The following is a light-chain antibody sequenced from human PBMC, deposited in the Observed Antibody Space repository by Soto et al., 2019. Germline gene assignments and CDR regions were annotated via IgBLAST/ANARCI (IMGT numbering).Light chain of an antibody. CDR1: QSVSSSY. CDR3: QQYGSLIT. V-gene: IGKV3-20*01. CDR2: GAS. J-gene: IGKJ5*01. Sequence: EIVLTQSPGTLSLSPGERATLSRRASQSVSSSYLAWYQQKPGQAPRLLIYGASSRATGIPDRFSGSGSGTDFTLTISRLEPEDFAVYYCQQYGSLITFGQGTRLEIK.